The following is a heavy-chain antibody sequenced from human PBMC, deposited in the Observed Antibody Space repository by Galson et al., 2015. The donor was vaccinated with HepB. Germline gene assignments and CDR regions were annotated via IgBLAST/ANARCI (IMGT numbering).Heavy chain of an antibody. V-gene: IGHV5-51*03. CDR1: GYSFTSYW. D-gene: IGHD1-1*01. Sequence: QSGAEVKKPGESLKISCKGSGYSFTSYWIGWVRQMPGKGLEWMGIIYPGDSDTRYSPSFQGQVTISADKSISTAYLQWSSLKASDTAMYYCASNSGTSSYYFHMDLRGKGTTVTVSS. J-gene: IGHJ6*03. CDR3: ASNSGTSSYYFHMDL. CDR2: IYPGDSDT.